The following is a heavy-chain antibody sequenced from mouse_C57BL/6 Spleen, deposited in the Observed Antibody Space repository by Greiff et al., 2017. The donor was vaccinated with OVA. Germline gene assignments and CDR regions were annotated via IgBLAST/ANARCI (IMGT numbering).Heavy chain of an antibody. D-gene: IGHD1-1*01. CDR1: GYAFSSYW. CDR2: IYPGDGDT. Sequence: QVQLQQSGAELVKPGASVKISCKASGYAFSSYWMNWVKQRPGKGLEWIGQIYPGDGDTNYNGKFKGKATLTADKSSSTAYLQLSCLTSADSAVYFCARSMVYYNCYFDVWGTGTTVTVSS. V-gene: IGHV1-80*01. J-gene: IGHJ1*03. CDR3: ARSMVYYNCYFDV.